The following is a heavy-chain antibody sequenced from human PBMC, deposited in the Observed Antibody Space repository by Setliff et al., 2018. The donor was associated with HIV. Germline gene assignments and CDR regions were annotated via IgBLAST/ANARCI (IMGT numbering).Heavy chain of an antibody. V-gene: IGHV4-61*05. D-gene: IGHD1-26*01. J-gene: IGHJ6*02. CDR2: IYISGTT. CDR1: GGSISSSSYY. Sequence: PSETLSLTCTVSGGSISSSSYYWGWIRQAPGKGLEWLGYIYISGTTNYNPSLKGRVTMFLDTSKNQFSLKLTSVTAADTAVYYCARRSIVGSTRGYYYYALDVWGQGTTVTVSS. CDR3: ARRSIVGSTRGYYYYALDV.